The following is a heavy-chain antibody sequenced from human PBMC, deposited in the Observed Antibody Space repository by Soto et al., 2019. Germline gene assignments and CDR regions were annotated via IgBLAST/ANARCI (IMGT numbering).Heavy chain of an antibody. CDR2: ISAYNGNT. D-gene: IGHD1-1*01. Sequence: ASVKVSCKASGYTFTSYGISWVRQAPGQGLEWMGWISAYNGNTNYAQKLQGRVTMTTDTSTSTAYMELRSPRSDDTAVYYCARVVLDHDAFDIWGQGTMGTVSS. CDR3: ARVVLDHDAFDI. V-gene: IGHV1-18*04. J-gene: IGHJ3*02. CDR1: GYTFTSYG.